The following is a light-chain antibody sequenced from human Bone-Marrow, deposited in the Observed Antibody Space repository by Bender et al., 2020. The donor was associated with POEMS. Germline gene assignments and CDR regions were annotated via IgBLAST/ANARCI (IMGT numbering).Light chain of an antibody. V-gene: IGLV6-57*04. J-gene: IGLJ3*02. Sequence: FMLTQPHSVSESPGKTVTISCTRSSGSIATNYVQWYQQRPGSAPTTVIYEDNQRPSGVPDRFSGSIDSSSNSASLTVSGLKPEDEADYYCQTYDSNNYRWVFGGGTRLTVL. CDR2: EDN. CDR1: SGSIATNY. CDR3: QTYDSNNYRWV.